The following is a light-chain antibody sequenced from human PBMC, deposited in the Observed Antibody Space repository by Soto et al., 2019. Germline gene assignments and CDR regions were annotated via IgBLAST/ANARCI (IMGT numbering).Light chain of an antibody. CDR1: SSDVGTYDY. CDR3: SSYTTTSAVV. J-gene: IGLJ2*01. Sequence: QSALTQPASVSGSPGQSITISCTGTSSDVGTYDYVSWYQQHPGKAPRLMIFEVSHRPSGVSSRFSGSKSGNTASLTISGLQADDEADYYCSSYTTTSAVVFGGGTKLTVL. CDR2: EVS. V-gene: IGLV2-14*01.